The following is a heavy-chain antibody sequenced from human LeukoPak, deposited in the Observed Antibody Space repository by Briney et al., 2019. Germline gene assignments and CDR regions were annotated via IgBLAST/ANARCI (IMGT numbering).Heavy chain of an antibody. CDR1: GFTFSTYG. CDR2: IANDGGDK. J-gene: IGHJ4*02. CDR3: AKDENISAAGYYFVS. Sequence: PGGSLRLSCAASGFTFSTYGIHWVRQAPGQGLEWVAVIANDGGDKKYVDSVKGRFTISRDNSKNTVYLQMNSLRAEDTAVYYCAKDENISAAGYYFVSWGQGTLVTVSS. V-gene: IGHV3-30*18. D-gene: IGHD6-13*01.